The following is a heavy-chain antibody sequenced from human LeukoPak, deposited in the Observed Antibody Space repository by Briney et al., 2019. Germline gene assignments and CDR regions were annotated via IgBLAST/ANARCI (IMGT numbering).Heavy chain of an antibody. CDR3: ARDVRGESIAAVDAFDI. Sequence: GGSLRLSCVVSGFTFSSYAVSWIRQAPGKGLEWVSYISSSGSTIYYADSVKGRFTISRDNAKNSLYLQMNSLGAEDTAVYYCARDVRGESIAAVDAFDIWGQGTMVTVSS. CDR2: ISSSGSTI. V-gene: IGHV3-11*04. J-gene: IGHJ3*02. CDR1: GFTFSSYA. D-gene: IGHD6-13*01.